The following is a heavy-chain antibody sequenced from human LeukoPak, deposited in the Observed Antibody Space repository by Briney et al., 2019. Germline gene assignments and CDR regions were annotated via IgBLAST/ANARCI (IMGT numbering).Heavy chain of an antibody. CDR1: GFTFSSYQ. CDR2: ISPSGPTI. Sequence: GSLRLSCAASGFTFSSYQMHWVRQAPGKGRGWVSYISPSGPTIYYADSVKGRFTISRDNAKNSLYLQMNSLRAEDTAVYYCAREGSYYFDCWGQGTLVTVSS. CDR3: AREGSYYFDC. J-gene: IGHJ4*02. V-gene: IGHV3-48*03.